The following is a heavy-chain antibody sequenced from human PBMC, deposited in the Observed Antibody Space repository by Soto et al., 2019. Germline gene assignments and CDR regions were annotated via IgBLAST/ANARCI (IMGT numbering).Heavy chain of an antibody. Sequence: TSETLSLTCTVSGGSISSSSYYWGWIRQPPGKGLEWIGSIYYSGSTYYNPSLKSRVTISVDTSKNQFSLKLSSVTAADTAVYYCASPPRGMGIDYWGQGTLVTVSS. CDR3: ASPPRGMGIDY. D-gene: IGHD3-16*01. J-gene: IGHJ4*02. V-gene: IGHV4-39*01. CDR1: GGSISSSSYY. CDR2: IYYSGST.